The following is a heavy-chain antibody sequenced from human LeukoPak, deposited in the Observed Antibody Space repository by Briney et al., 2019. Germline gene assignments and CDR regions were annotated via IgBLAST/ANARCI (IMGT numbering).Heavy chain of an antibody. CDR2: ISWNSGSI. V-gene: IGHV3-9*01. J-gene: IGHJ6*02. D-gene: IGHD1-14*01. CDR1: GFTFDDYA. CDR3: AKVSGGGLYYDGMDV. Sequence: PGRSLRLSCAASGFTFDDYAMHWVRQAPGKGLEWVSGISWNSGSIGYADSVKGRFTISRDNAKNSLYLQMNSLRAEDTAVYYCAKVSGGGLYYDGMDVWGQGTTATVSS.